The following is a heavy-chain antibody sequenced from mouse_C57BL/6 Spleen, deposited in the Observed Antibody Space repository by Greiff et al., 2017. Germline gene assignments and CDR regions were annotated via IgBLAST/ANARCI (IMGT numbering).Heavy chain of an antibody. Sequence: QVQLKQPGAELVKPGASVKMSCKASGYTFTSYWITWVKQRPGQGLEWIGDIYPGIGSTNYNEKFKSKATLTVDTSSSTAYMQLSSLTSEDSAVYYCATFYYDYEEGFAYWGQGTLVTVSA. J-gene: IGHJ3*01. D-gene: IGHD2-4*01. CDR2: IYPGIGST. V-gene: IGHV1-55*01. CDR3: ATFYYDYEEGFAY. CDR1: GYTFTSYW.